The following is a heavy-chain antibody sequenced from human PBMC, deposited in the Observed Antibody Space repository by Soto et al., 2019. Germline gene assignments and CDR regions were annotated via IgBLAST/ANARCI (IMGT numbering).Heavy chain of an antibody. CDR3: ARSFGVANVRFDP. CDR2: IYPSGSA. Sequence: SETLSLTCTVSGGSVTSVSYYWGWLRQPPGKGLEWIGLIYPSGSAYYNPSLKSRVTMSVDRSKNRFSLNLTSVTAADTAVYFCARSFGVANVRFDPWGHGALVTLSS. J-gene: IGHJ5*02. CDR1: GGSVTSVSYY. D-gene: IGHD3-3*01. V-gene: IGHV4-39*01.